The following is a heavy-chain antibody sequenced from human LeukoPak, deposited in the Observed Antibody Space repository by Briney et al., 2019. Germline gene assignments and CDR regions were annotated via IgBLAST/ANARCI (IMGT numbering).Heavy chain of an antibody. Sequence: AGGSLRVSCTASGFTFSKFAMSWVRQAPGKGLEWVASISGSDGTTYYADSVKGRFNISRDNSKQMLYLDMNSLTAEDTALYSCAKDANYYDSSGYLIPFDYWGQGTLVTVAS. CDR3: AKDANYYDSSGYLIPFDY. J-gene: IGHJ4*02. D-gene: IGHD3-22*01. V-gene: IGHV3-23*01. CDR2: ISGSDGTT. CDR1: GFTFSKFA.